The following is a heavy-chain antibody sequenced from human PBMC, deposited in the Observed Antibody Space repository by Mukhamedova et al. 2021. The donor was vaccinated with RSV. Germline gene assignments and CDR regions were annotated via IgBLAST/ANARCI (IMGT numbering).Heavy chain of an antibody. D-gene: IGHD6-19*01. Sequence: YAISWVRQAPGQGLEWMGGIIPIFGTANYAQKFQGRVTITADESTSTAYMELSSLSSEDTAVYYCARVPLLGNSSGWYGNWFDPWG. CDR1: YA. V-gene: IGHV1-69*01. J-gene: IGHJ5*02. CDR2: IIPIFGTA. CDR3: ARVPLLGNSSGWYGNWFDP.